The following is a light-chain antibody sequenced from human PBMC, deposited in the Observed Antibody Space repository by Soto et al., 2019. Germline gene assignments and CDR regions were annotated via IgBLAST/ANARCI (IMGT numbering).Light chain of an antibody. V-gene: IGKV1-12*01. CDR1: KGISSW. CDR2: DAS. Sequence: DSQMTQSPSSFSASFADRVTITSRASKGISSWLAWYQHKPGKAPKLLIYDASSLQGGITSRFSGSGSGTDFTLTISSLQPEDFATYYCQQANSFPLTFGGGTKVDIK. J-gene: IGKJ4*01. CDR3: QQANSFPLT.